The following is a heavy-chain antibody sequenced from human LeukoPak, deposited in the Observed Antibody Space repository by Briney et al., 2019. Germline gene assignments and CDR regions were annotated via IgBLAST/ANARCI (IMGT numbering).Heavy chain of an antibody. CDR2: ISSSSSYI. D-gene: IGHD3-3*01. J-gene: IGHJ4*02. CDR3: ARADWSGKPSGD. Sequence: GGSLRLSCAASGFTFSSYSMNWVRQAPGKGLEWVSSISSSSSYIYYADSVKGRFAISRDNAKNSLYLQMNSLSAEHAAVYYCARADWSGKPSGDWGQGTLVTVSS. CDR1: GFTFSSYS. V-gene: IGHV3-21*01.